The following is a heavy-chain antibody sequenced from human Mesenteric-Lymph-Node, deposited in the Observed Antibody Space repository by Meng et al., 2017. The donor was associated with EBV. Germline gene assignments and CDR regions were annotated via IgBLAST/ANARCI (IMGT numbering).Heavy chain of an antibody. V-gene: IGHV1-18*01. D-gene: IGHD6-19*01. CDR2: INTYNGNT. J-gene: IGHJ4*02. CDR1: GYTFLTYL. CDR3: ARGSRGAVAVD. Sequence: QVQLVQSGPEVQKPGALVKVSCKTSGYTFLTYLITWVRQAPGQRLEWMGWINTYNGNTHYAQKVQGRVSLTADTSTTTVYMELRSLRSDDTAVYYCARGSRGAVAVDWGQGTLVTVSS.